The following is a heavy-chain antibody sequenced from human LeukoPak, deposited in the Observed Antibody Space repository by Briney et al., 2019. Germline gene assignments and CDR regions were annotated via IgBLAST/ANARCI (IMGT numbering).Heavy chain of an antibody. Sequence: GESLKISCKGSGYSFTSYWIGWVRQMPGKGLEWMGIIYPSDSDTGYSPSFQGQVTISADKSISTAYLQWSSLKASDTAMYYCARRLYDSGWYLDYWGQGTLVTVSS. CDR1: GYSFTSYW. J-gene: IGHJ4*02. CDR2: IYPSDSDT. D-gene: IGHD6-19*01. CDR3: ARRLYDSGWYLDY. V-gene: IGHV5-51*01.